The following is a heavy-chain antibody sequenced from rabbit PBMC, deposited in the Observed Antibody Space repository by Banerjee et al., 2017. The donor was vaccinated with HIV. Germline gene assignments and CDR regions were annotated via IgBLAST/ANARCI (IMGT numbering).Heavy chain of an antibody. CDR3: ARDLTGVTGWNFNL. D-gene: IGHD7-1*01. Sequence: QSLEESGGGLVKPGASLTLTCKASGFDFSTYYMSWVRQAPGEGLEWIGYIYIGDGSMYYANWAKGRFTISKASSTTVTLQMTSLTAADTATYFCARDLTGVTGWNFNLWGPGTLVTVS. V-gene: IGHV1S40*01. CDR1: GFDFSTYY. CDR2: IYIGDGSM. J-gene: IGHJ4*01.